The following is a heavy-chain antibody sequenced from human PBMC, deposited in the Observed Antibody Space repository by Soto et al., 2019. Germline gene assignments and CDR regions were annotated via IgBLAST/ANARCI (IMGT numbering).Heavy chain of an antibody. CDR2: IYYSGST. J-gene: IGHJ3*02. D-gene: IGHD3-10*01. Sequence: SETLSLTCTVSGGSISSGGYYWSWFRQHPGKGLEWIGYIYYSGSTYYNQSLKSRVTISVDTSKNQFSLKLSSVTAADTAVYYCARERVVLGFGELLSEAFDIWGQRTMVTVSS. V-gene: IGHV4-31*03. CDR3: ARERVVLGFGELLSEAFDI. CDR1: GGSISSGGYY.